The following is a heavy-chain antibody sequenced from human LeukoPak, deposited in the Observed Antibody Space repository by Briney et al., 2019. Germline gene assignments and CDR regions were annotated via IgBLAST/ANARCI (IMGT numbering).Heavy chain of an antibody. CDR2: IKEDGSEK. Sequence: GGSLRLSCAASGFTLSSYWMSWVRQAPGKGLEWVANIKEDGSEKYYVDSVKGRFTISRDNAKNSLYLHMSSLTAEDTAMYYCARDWVAGVPFDAFDIWGQGTMVSVSS. D-gene: IGHD3-10*01. V-gene: IGHV3-7*03. CDR3: ARDWVAGVPFDAFDI. CDR1: GFTLSSYW. J-gene: IGHJ3*02.